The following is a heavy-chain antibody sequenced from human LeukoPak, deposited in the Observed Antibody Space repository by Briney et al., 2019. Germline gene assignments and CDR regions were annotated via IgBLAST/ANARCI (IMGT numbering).Heavy chain of an antibody. CDR3: AAYGSGSYDY. CDR1: GFTFTSSA. CDR2: IVVGSGNT. J-gene: IGHJ4*02. D-gene: IGHD3-10*01. V-gene: IGHV1-58*01. Sequence: GTSVKVSFKASGFTFTSSAVQWVGQARGQRLEWIGWIVVGSGNTNYAQKFQEGVTITRDMSTSTAYMELSSLRSEDTAVYYCAAYGSGSYDYWGQGTLVTVSS.